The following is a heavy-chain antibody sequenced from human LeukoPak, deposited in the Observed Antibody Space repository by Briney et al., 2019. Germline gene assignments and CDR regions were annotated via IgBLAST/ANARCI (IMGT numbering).Heavy chain of an antibody. CDR2: LWPAGTTV. CDR3: AKLLRSVSTYDY. D-gene: IGHD2-8*01. V-gene: IGHV3-7*01. CDR1: GFIFSDSY. Sequence: PGGSLRLSCGAPGFIFSDSYMSWVRQAPGKGLGWVATLWPAGTTVHYLDSVQGRFIISRDNAENSLYLQMNSLRVEDTAVYYCAKLLRSVSTYDYWGQGTLVTVSS. J-gene: IGHJ4*02.